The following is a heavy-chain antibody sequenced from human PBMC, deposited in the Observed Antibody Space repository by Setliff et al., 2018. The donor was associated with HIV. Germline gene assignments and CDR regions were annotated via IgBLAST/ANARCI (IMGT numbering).Heavy chain of an antibody. Sequence: KTSETLSLTCSVSGGSITNNNDYWGWIRQDPGKGLEWIGSIYFNGKTYTNPSRKSRVIMSVDRFRSQLSLKFNSVTAAATATYYCARHVIGVVMLYSCDAFDYWGRGTLVTVSS. J-gene: IGHJ4*02. V-gene: IGHV4-39*01. D-gene: IGHD3-16*01. CDR1: GGSITNNNDY. CDR2: IYFNGKT. CDR3: ARHVIGVVMLYSCDAFDY.